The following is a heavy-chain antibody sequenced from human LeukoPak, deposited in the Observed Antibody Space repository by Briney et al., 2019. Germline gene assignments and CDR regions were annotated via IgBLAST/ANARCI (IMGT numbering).Heavy chain of an antibody. CDR3: ARIVGASDY. D-gene: IGHD1-26*01. CDR1: GGSISSSSYY. J-gene: IGHJ4*02. V-gene: IGHV4-39*01. Sequence: PSETLSLTCTVSGGSISSSSYYWGWIRQPPGKGLEWIGSIYYSGSTYYNPSLKSRVTISVDTSKNQFSLKLSSVTAADAAVYYCARIVGASDYWGQGTLVTVSS. CDR2: IYYSGST.